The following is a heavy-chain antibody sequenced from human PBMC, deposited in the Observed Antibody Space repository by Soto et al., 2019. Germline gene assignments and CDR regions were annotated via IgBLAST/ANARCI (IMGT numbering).Heavy chain of an antibody. D-gene: IGHD6-19*01. Sequence: SETLSLTCAVYGGSFSGYYWSWIRQPPGKGLEWIGEINHSGSTNYNPSLKSRVTISVDTSKNQFPLKLSSVTAADTAVYYCARGWYSSGWFAYWGQGTLVTVSS. CDR3: ARGWYSSGWFAY. J-gene: IGHJ5*01. CDR1: GGSFSGYY. CDR2: INHSGST. V-gene: IGHV4-34*01.